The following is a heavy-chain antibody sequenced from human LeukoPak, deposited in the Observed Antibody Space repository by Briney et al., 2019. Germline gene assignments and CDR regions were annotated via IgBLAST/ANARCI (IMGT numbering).Heavy chain of an antibody. Sequence: ASVKVSCKASGYTFTSYGISWVRQAPGQGLEWMGWISAYNGNTNYAQKLQGRVTMTTDTSTSTAYMELRSLRSDDTAVYYCVIRFLEWIGVTSWGDAFDIWGQGTMVTVSS. D-gene: IGHD3-3*01. CDR3: VIRFLEWIGVTSWGDAFDI. V-gene: IGHV1-18*01. CDR1: GYTFTSYG. J-gene: IGHJ3*02. CDR2: ISAYNGNT.